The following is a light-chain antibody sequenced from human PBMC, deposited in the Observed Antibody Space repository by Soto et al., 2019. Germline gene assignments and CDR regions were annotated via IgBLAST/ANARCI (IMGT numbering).Light chain of an antibody. CDR1: SSDIGKSKY. J-gene: IGLJ2*01. Sequence: QSALTQPASVSGSSGQSITFPCTGTSSDIGKSKYVSWFQQLPGEAPRLIIYEVNSRPSGISDRFSGSKSGNSASLTISGLQPEDESTYYCASQTSPNMWIFGGGTKVTVL. CDR3: ASQTSPNMWI. V-gene: IGLV2-14*01. CDR2: EVN.